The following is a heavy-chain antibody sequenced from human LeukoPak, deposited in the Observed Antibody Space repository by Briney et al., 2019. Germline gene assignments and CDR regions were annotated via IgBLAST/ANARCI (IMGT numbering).Heavy chain of an antibody. D-gene: IGHD3-22*01. J-gene: IGHJ4*02. V-gene: IGHV3-23*01. CDR1: GFTFSSYA. CDR2: ISGSGGST. CDR3: ARERDYYDSSGYRYYFDY. Sequence: GGSLRLSCAASGFTFSSYAMSWVRQAPGKGLEWVSAISGSGGSTYYADSVKGRFTISRDNSKNTLYLQMNSLRAEDTAVYYCARERDYYDSSGYRYYFDYWGQGTLVTVSS.